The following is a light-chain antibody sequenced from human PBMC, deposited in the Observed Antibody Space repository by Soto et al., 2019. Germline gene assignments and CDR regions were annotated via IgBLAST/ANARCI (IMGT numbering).Light chain of an antibody. V-gene: IGKV3-20*01. CDR1: QSVSSSY. CDR2: GAS. J-gene: IGKJ1*01. CDR3: QQCGSSPRT. Sequence: EIVLTQSPGTLPLSPGERATLSCRASQSVSSSYLAWYQQKPGQTPRLLIYGASSRATGIPDRFSGGGSGTDFTLTISRLEPEDFAVYYCQQCGSSPRTFGQGTKVEIK.